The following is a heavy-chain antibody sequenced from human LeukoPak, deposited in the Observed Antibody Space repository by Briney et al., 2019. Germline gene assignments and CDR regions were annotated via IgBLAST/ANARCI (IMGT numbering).Heavy chain of an antibody. Sequence: SQTLSLTCAISGDSVSSESTAWNWIRQSPSRGLVWLGRTYYRSKWFYNFAPSVESRITINPDTSNNQFSLHLNSVTPEDTALYFCARGYPMIRGINAFDIWAQGTLVTVSS. V-gene: IGHV6-1*01. J-gene: IGHJ3*02. CDR3: ARGYPMIRGINAFDI. CDR2: TYYRSKWFY. CDR1: GDSVSSESTA. D-gene: IGHD3-10*01.